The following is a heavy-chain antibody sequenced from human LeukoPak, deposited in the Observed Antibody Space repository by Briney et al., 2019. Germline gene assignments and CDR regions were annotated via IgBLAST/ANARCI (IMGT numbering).Heavy chain of an antibody. J-gene: IGHJ4*02. D-gene: IGHD3-3*01. CDR3: ATTGGSGSWADC. CDR2: IYHGDSDT. Sequence: AESLKISCKGSGYSITSYWSGWVHQLPGKGLELMGIIYHGDSDTRYSTSFEGQVTISADKSISTAYLLRSSLKAADTAMYYWATTGGSGSWADCWGQGTLVTVSS. CDR1: GYSITSYW. V-gene: IGHV5-51*07.